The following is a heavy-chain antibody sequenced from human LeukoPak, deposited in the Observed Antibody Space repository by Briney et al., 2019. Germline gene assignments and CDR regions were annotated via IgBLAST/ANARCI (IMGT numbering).Heavy chain of an antibody. D-gene: IGHD2-15*01. V-gene: IGHV1-18*01. CDR3: ARRTRELGYCSGGSCYHDAFDI. CDR1: GYTFTSYG. CDR2: ISAYNGNT. Sequence: ASVKVSCKASGYTFTSYGISWVRQAPGQGLEWMGWISAYNGNTNYAQKLQGRVTMTTDTSTSTAYMELSSLRSEDTAVYYCARRTRELGYCSGGSCYHDAFDIWGQGTMVTVSS. J-gene: IGHJ3*02.